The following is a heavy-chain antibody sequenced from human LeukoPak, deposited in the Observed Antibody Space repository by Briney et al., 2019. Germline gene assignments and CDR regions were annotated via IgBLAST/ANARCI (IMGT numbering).Heavy chain of an antibody. CDR1: GFTFSSYS. V-gene: IGHV3-21*01. CDR3: ARESVVPAGYDY. CDR2: ISSSSSYI. J-gene: IGHJ4*02. Sequence: GGSLRLSCAASGFTFSSYSMNWVRQAPGKGLEWVSSISSSSSYIYYADSVKGRFTISRDNAKNSLYLQMNSLRAEDTAVYYCARESVVPAGYDYWGQGTLATVSS. D-gene: IGHD2-2*01.